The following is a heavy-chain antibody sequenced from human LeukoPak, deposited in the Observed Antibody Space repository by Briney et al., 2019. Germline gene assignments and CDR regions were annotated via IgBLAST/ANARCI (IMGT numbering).Heavy chain of an antibody. CDR2: IYHSGST. CDR3: ARGVRAPTLSVCSSGWNY. V-gene: IGHV4-4*02. Sequence: SETLSLTCAVSGGSISSSNWWSWVRQPPGKGLEWIGEIYHSGSTNYNPSLKGRVTISVDRSKNQFSLKLSSVTAADTAVYYCARGVRAPTLSVCSSGWNYWGQGTLVTVSS. J-gene: IGHJ4*02. CDR1: GGSISSSNW. D-gene: IGHD6-19*01.